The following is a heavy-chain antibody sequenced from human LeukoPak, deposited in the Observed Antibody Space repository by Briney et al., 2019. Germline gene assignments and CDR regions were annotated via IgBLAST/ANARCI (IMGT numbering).Heavy chain of an antibody. CDR1: GGSISSSNYY. J-gene: IGHJ5*02. Sequence: SETLSLTCAVYGGSISSSNYYWGWIRQPPGKGLEWIGSMYYSGSTYYNPSLKSRVTISVDTSKNQFSLTLSSVTAADTAVYYCARVEGNDWFDPWGQGTLVTVSS. V-gene: IGHV4-39*07. D-gene: IGHD1-1*01. CDR2: MYYSGST. CDR3: ARVEGNDWFDP.